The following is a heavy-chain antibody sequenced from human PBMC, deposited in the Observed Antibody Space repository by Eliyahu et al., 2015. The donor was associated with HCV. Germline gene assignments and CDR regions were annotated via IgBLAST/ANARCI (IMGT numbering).Heavy chain of an antibody. J-gene: IGHJ4*02. CDR1: GFSFSSYA. Sequence: QLLESGGGLVQPGGXLRLXXAASGFSFSSYAMVWVRQAPGTGLGWVSSISVAGATPYYADSVKARFTISRDDSQNTLYLQMNSLRAEDTALYYCAKHRYSSGALLDYWGQGTLVTVSS. CDR3: AKHRYSSGALLDY. D-gene: IGHD3-22*01. CDR2: ISVAGATP. V-gene: IGHV3-23*01.